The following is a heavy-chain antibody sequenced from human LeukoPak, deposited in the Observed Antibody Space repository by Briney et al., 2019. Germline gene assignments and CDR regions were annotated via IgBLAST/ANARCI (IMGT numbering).Heavy chain of an antibody. CDR3: AKNSYCSGGSCGLDY. D-gene: IGHD2-15*01. CDR1: GFTFSSYG. CDR2: ISYDGSNK. J-gene: IGHJ4*02. V-gene: IGHV3-30*18. Sequence: PGGSLRLSCAASGFTFSSYGMHWVRQAPGKGLEWVAVISYDGSNKYYADSVKGRFTISRDNSKNTLYLQMNSLRAEDTAVYYCAKNSYCSGGSCGLDYWGQGTLVTVSS.